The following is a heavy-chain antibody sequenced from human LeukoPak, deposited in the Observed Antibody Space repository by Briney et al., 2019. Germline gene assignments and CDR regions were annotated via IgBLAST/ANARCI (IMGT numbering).Heavy chain of an antibody. CDR3: ASVGFDY. D-gene: IGHD2-15*01. J-gene: IGHJ4*02. CDR2: IRYDGSNK. V-gene: IGHV3-30*02. Sequence: GGSLRLSCAASEFTFSSHAMSWVRQAPGKGLEWVAFIRYDGSNKYYADSVKGRFTISRDNSKNTLYLQMNSLRAEDTAVYYCASVGFDYWGQGTLVTVAS. CDR1: EFTFSSHA.